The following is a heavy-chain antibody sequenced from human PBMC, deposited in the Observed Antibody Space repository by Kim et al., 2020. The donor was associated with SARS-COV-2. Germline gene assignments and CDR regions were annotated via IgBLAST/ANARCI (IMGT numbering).Heavy chain of an antibody. D-gene: IGHD2-2*01. V-gene: IGHV3-30-3*01. CDR1: GFTFNTYA. CDR2: ISHDGNKK. J-gene: IGHJ4*02. Sequence: GGSLRLSCTVVGFTFNTYAFHWVRQAPGKGLEWVAVISHDGNKKFYADSVEGRFTISRDSFKNTLFLQINSLRTEDTALYYCARGALGYCTGYSCYVAADYWGQGRLVTVSS. CDR3: ARGALGYCTGYSCYVAADY.